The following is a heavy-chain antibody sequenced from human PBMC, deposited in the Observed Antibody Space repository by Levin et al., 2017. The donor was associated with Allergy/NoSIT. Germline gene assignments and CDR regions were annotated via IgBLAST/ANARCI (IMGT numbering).Heavy chain of an antibody. CDR2: TYYRSKWYN. Sequence: SETLSLTCAISGDSVSSNSAAWNWIRQSPSRGLEWLGRTYYRSKWYNDYAVSVKSRITINPDTSKNQFSLQLNSVTPDDTAVYYCARHKAVAGKERAFDIWGQGTMVTVSS. CDR3: ARHKAVAGKERAFDI. D-gene: IGHD6-19*01. V-gene: IGHV6-1*01. J-gene: IGHJ3*02. CDR1: GDSVSSNSAA.